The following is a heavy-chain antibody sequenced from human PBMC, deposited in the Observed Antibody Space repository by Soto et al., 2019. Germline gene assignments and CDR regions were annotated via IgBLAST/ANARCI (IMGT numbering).Heavy chain of an antibody. J-gene: IGHJ3*02. Sequence: QVQLVQSGAEVKKPGASVKVSCKASGYTFINYYMHWVRQAPGQGLEWMGIINPNGGSTTYAQKFQGRVTLTRDTSTNTVNMELSSLRSEDTAVYYCAREKWLVRRNDPFDIWGQGTIVTVSS. CDR2: INPNGGST. V-gene: IGHV1-46*01. CDR3: AREKWLVRRNDPFDI. D-gene: IGHD6-19*01. CDR1: GYTFINYY.